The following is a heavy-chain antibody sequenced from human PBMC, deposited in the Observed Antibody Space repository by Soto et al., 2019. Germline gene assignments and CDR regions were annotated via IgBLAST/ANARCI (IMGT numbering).Heavy chain of an antibody. CDR3: ARDVVTAVAGSVDWFDP. CDR2: IWYDGTKK. V-gene: IGHV3-33*01. D-gene: IGHD6-19*01. J-gene: IGHJ5*02. CDR1: GFSLRTYG. Sequence: QVQLVESGGGVVQSGRSLTLSCAASGFSLRTYGMQWLRRAPGKGLEWVAFIWYDGTKKFYANSVKGGSTISKDNSKNILCLQMSGLSVADRAVYYCARDVVTAVAGSVDWFDPWGQGTLVTVSS.